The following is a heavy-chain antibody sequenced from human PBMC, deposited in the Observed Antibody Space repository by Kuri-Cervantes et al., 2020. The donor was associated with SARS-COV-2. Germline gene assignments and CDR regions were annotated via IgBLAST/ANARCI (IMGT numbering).Heavy chain of an antibody. CDR1: GYTFARWG. J-gene: IGHJ4*02. Sequence: SVNVSCKASGYTFARWGISWLRQAPGQGLEWVGWINGYNTYTVQLQSFQGRVTMTTDTSTSTAYVELGNLTSDDTAGYYCARSLRTATYFDYWGQGTLVTVSS. D-gene: IGHD1-26*01. CDR3: ARSLRTATYFDY. CDR2: INGYNTYT. V-gene: IGHV1-18*01.